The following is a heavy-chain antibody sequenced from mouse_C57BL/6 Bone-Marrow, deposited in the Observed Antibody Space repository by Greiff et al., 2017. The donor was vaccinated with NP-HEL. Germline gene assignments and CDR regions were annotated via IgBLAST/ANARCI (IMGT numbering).Heavy chain of an antibody. CDR3: ARDRYYGSRAWFAY. J-gene: IGHJ3*01. CDR1: GFTFSSYA. D-gene: IGHD1-1*01. CDR2: ISDGGSYT. V-gene: IGHV5-4*01. Sequence: EVQRVESGGGLVKPGGSLKLSCAASGFTFSSYAMSWVRQTPEKRLEWVATISDGGSYTYYPDNVKGRFTISRDNAKNNLYLQMSHLKSEDTAMYYCARDRYYGSRAWFAYWGQGTLVTVSA.